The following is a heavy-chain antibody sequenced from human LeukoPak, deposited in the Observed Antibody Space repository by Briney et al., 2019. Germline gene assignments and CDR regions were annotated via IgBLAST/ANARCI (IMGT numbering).Heavy chain of an antibody. D-gene: IGHD3-10*01. V-gene: IGHV3-21*01. Sequence: GGSLRLSCAASGFTFSSYSMNWVRQAPGKGLEWVSSISSSSSYIYYADSVKGRFTISRDNAKNSLYLQMNSLRAEDTAVYYCARVPLMGFGELSYYYYMDVWGKGTTVTVSS. CDR2: ISSSSSYI. CDR3: ARVPLMGFGELSYYYYMDV. CDR1: GFTFSSYS. J-gene: IGHJ6*03.